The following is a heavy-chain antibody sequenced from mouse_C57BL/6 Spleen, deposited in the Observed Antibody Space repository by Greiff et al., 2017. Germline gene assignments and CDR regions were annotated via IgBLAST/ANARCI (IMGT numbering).Heavy chain of an antibody. CDR2: FSDGGSYT. CDR1: GFTFSSYA. Sequence: EVNLVESGRGLVKPGGSLKLSCAASGFTFSSYAMSWVRQTLEKTLVWVATFSDGGSYTYYPDNVKGRFTISRDNAKNNLYLQMSHLKSEDTAMYYCARDLGYGSYFDYWGQGTTRTVSS. CDR3: ARDLGYGSYFDY. J-gene: IGHJ2*01. D-gene: IGHD6-5*01. V-gene: IGHV5-4*01.